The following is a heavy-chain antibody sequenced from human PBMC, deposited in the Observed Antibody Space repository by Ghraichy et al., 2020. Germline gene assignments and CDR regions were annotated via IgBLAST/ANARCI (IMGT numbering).Heavy chain of an antibody. CDR2: IKQDGSEK. CDR1: GLTFSRYW. CDR3: ARLAYCGGDCYSTTFDI. Sequence: LSLTCAASGLTFSRYWMSWVRQAPGKGLQWVANIKQDGSEKYCVDSVKGRFTISRDNAKNSLYLQMNSLTAEDTAVYYCARLAYCGGDCYSTTFDIWGQGTMVTVSS. J-gene: IGHJ3*02. V-gene: IGHV3-7*03. D-gene: IGHD2-21*02.